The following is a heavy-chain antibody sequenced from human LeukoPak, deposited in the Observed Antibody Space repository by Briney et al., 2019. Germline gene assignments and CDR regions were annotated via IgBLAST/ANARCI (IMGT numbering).Heavy chain of an antibody. CDR3: ASLGWTASDFDY. CDR2: ISSRSSYI. V-gene: IGHV3-21*01. CDR1: GFTFSSYS. J-gene: IGHJ4*02. D-gene: IGHD2-15*01. Sequence: PGGSLRLSCAASGFTFSSYSMNWVRQAPGKGLEWVSSISSRSSYIYYADSVKGRFTISRDDAKNSLYLQMNSLRAEDTAVYYCASLGWTASDFDYWGQGTLVTVSS.